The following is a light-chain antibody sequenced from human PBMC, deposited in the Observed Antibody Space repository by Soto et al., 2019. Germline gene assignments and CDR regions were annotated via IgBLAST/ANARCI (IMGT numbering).Light chain of an antibody. CDR2: SNN. CDR3: AAWDDSLSGHVV. V-gene: IGLV1-47*02. J-gene: IGLJ2*01. CDR1: SSNIGSNY. Sequence: QSVLTQPPSASGTPGQRVTISCSGSSSNIGSNYVYWYQQLPGTAPKLLIFSNNQRPSGVPDRFSGSKSGTSASLAISGLRSEDEADYYCAAWDDSLSGHVVFGVGTKVTVL.